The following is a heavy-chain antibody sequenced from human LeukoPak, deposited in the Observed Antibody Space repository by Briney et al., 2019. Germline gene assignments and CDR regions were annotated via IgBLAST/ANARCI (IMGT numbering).Heavy chain of an antibody. D-gene: IGHD3-9*01. CDR2: IDTSSGHI. CDR3: ARVARQLTGY. CDR1: GFTFSRYT. Sequence: PGGSLRLSCAASGFTFSRYTMNWVRQAPGKGLEWVSSIDTSSGHIYYAESVKGRFTISRDNGKNSLYLQTNSLRVEDTAIYYCARVARQLTGYWGQGTLVTVSS. V-gene: IGHV3-21*01. J-gene: IGHJ4*02.